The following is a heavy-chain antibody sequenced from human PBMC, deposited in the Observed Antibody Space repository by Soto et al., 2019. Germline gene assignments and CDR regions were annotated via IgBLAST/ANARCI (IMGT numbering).Heavy chain of an antibody. J-gene: IGHJ4*02. CDR2: IYYSGST. D-gene: IGHD2-8*01. Sequence: QVQLQESGPGLVKPSQTLSLTCTVSGSSISSGDYYWSWIRQPPGKGLEWIGYIYYSGSTYYNPSLKSRVTISVDTSKNQFTLNLSSVTAADTAVYYCARVNAGYFTNGVCYNFDYWGQGTLVTVSS. CDR3: ARVNAGYFTNGVCYNFDY. V-gene: IGHV4-30-4*01. CDR1: GSSISSGDYY.